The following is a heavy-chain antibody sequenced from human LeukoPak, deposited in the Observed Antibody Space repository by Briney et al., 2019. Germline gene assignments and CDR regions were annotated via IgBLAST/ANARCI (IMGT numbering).Heavy chain of an antibody. CDR2: ISAYNGNT. CDR3: ASCSSGWSEFDY. J-gene: IGHJ4*02. CDR1: GYTFTSYG. D-gene: IGHD6-19*01. V-gene: IGHV1-18*01. Sequence: ASVKVSCKASGYTFTSYGISWVRQAPGQGLEWMGWISAYNGNTNYAQKLQGRVTMTTDTSASTAYMELRSLRSDDTAVYYLASCSSGWSEFDYWGQGTLVTGSS.